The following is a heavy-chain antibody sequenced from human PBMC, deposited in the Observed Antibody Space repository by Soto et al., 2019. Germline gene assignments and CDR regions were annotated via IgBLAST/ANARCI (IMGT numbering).Heavy chain of an antibody. Sequence: GASVKVSCKASGYTFTSYAMHWVRQAPGQRLEWMGWINAGNGNTKYSQKFQGRVTITRDTSASTAYMELSSLRSEDTAAYYCARVRIADCTNGVCSWPFASSGQGTLAPVS. CDR1: GYTFTSYA. J-gene: IGHJ4*02. CDR3: ARVRIADCTNGVCSWPFAS. D-gene: IGHD2-8*01. CDR2: INAGNGNT. V-gene: IGHV1-3*01.